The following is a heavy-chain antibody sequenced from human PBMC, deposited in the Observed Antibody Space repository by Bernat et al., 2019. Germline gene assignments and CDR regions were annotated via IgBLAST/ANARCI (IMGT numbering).Heavy chain of an antibody. CDR1: SVSNAW. V-gene: IGHV3-15*07. CDR2: IKSKTDGGTT. D-gene: IGHD3-22*01. Sequence: SVSNAWMNWVRQAPGMGLEWVGRIKSKTDGGTTDYAAPVKGRFTISRDDSKNTLYLQMNSLKTEDTAVYYCTTYYYDSSGYNFDYWGQGTLVTVSS. CDR3: TTYYYDSSGYNFDY. J-gene: IGHJ4*02.